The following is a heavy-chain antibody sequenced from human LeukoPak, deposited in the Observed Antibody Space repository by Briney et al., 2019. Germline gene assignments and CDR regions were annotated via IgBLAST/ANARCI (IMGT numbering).Heavy chain of an antibody. CDR1: GGSISSGGYS. CDR3: ARGHDGVVGWFAP. V-gene: IGHV4-61*08. CDR2: IYYSGST. J-gene: IGHJ5*02. Sequence: SETLSLTCTVSGGSISSGGYSWSWIRQHPGKGLEWIGYIYYSGSTNYNPSLKSRVTMSVDTSKNQISLKVTSVTAADTAVYYCARGHDGVVGWFAPWGRGILVTVSS. D-gene: IGHD2-15*01.